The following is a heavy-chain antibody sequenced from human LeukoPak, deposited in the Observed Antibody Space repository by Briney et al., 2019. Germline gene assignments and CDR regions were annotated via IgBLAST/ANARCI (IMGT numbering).Heavy chain of an antibody. J-gene: IGHJ3*02. Sequence: ASVKVSCKASGYTFTGYYMHWVRQAPGQGLEWMGRINPNSGGTNYAQKFQGRVTMTRDTSTSTAYMELSRLRSDDTAVYYCARGSDYYDSSGYIWGQGTMVTVSS. CDR2: INPNSGGT. CDR1: GYTFTGYY. V-gene: IGHV1-2*06. CDR3: ARGSDYYDSSGYI. D-gene: IGHD3-22*01.